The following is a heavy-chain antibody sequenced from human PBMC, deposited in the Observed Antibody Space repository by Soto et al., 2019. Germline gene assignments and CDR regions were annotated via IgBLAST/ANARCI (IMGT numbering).Heavy chain of an antibody. CDR3: ARRGRPFNDYHYYHGMDV. J-gene: IGHJ6*02. CDR2: IYPGDSDT. V-gene: IGHV5-51*01. Sequence: GESLKISCNGSGYSFTGYWIGWVRQMPGKGLEWIGIIYPGDSDTRYSPSFQGQVTISADQSISTAYLRWSSLKDSDTAMYYCARRGRPFNDYHYYHGMDVWGQWITVTVSS. CDR1: GYSFTGYW. D-gene: IGHD2-8*01.